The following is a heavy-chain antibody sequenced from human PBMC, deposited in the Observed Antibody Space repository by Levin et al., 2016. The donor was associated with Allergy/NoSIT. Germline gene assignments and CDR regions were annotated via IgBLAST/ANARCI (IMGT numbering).Heavy chain of an antibody. J-gene: IGHJ4*02. D-gene: IGHD3-10*01. V-gene: IGHV3-30*18. CDR2: ISYDGSNK. CDR3: AKMGGSGSSTFDY. Sequence: GESLKISCAASGFTFSIYGMHWVRQAPGKGLEWVAVISYDGSNKYYADSVKGRFTISRDNSKNTLYLQMNSLRAEDTAVYYCAKMGGSGSSTFDYWGQGTLVTVSS. CDR1: GFTFSIYG.